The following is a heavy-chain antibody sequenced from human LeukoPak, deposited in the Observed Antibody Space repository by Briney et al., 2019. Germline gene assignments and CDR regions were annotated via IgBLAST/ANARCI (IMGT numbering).Heavy chain of an antibody. J-gene: IGHJ4*02. Sequence: SETLSLTCTVSGGSISSYYWSWIRQPPGKGLEWIGFINYSGSTTYNPSLKSRVTISVDTSKNQFSLKLTSVTAADTAVYYCARDKKGTSCYDYWGQGTLVTVSS. CDR2: INYSGST. D-gene: IGHD2-2*01. V-gene: IGHV4-59*01. CDR3: ARDKKGTSCYDY. CDR1: GGSISSYY.